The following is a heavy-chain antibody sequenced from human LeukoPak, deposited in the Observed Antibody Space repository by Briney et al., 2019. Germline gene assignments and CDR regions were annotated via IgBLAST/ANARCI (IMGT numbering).Heavy chain of an antibody. CDR3: ARELAVGAYRRYFDY. CDR1: GFTVSSDY. D-gene: IGHD1-26*01. CDR2: IYSGGST. V-gene: IGHV3-53*04. J-gene: IGHJ4*02. Sequence: GGSLRLSCAASGFTVSSDYMSWVRQAPGKGLGWVSVIYSGGSTYYADSVKGRFTISRHNSKNTLYLQMNSLRAEDTAVYYCARELAVGAYRRYFDYWGQGTLVTVSS.